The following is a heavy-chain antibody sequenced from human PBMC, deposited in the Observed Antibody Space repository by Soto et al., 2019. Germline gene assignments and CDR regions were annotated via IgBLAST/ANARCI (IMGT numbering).Heavy chain of an antibody. D-gene: IGHD3-10*01. CDR2: INHSGST. V-gene: IGHV4-34*01. Sequence: SETLSLTCAFYCGSFIGYYWSWIRQPPGKGLEWIGEINHSGSTNYNPSLKSRVTISVDTSKNQFSLKLSSVTAADTAVYYCARSRGYGMDVWGQGTTVTVSS. CDR1: CGSFIGYY. CDR3: ARSRGYGMDV. J-gene: IGHJ6*02.